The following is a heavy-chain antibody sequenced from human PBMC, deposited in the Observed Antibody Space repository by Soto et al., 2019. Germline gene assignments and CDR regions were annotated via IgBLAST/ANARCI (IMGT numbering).Heavy chain of an antibody. CDR1: AFTFSS. J-gene: IGHJ3*01. CDR3: AKVGGSYSVDAFDF. Sequence: GGSLRLSCAASAFTFSSMNWVRQAPGKGLEWVSSISSSSSYIYYADSVKGRFTISRDNAKNSLYLQMNSLRAEDTAVYYCAKVGGSYSVDAFDFWGQGTMVTVSS. D-gene: IGHD1-26*01. V-gene: IGHV3-21*01. CDR2: ISSSSSYI.